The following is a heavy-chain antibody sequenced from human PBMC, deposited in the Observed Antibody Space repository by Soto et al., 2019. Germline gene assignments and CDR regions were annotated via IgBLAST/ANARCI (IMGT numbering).Heavy chain of an antibody. D-gene: IGHD3-22*01. CDR1: GFSFNDYA. Sequence: QVQLVESGGGEVQPGGSLRVSCATAGFSFNDYAMYWVRQAPGQGLEWVAIISSDGHHQFYLDNLRGRFTVSRDNSKNTLYLQISSLGPEDTAVYYCSRGPYYPQSSGLHADYWGPGTVVTVSS. CDR2: ISSDGHHQ. CDR3: SRGPYYPQSSGLHADY. V-gene: IGHV3-30*03. J-gene: IGHJ4*02.